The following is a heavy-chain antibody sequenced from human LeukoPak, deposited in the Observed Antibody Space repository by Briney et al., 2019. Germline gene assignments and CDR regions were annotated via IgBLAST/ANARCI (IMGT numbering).Heavy chain of an antibody. D-gene: IGHD3-3*01. J-gene: IGHJ6*03. CDR1: GFTFDDYG. CDR3: ARVPSLWRDYYYYYYMDV. Sequence: GGSLRLSCAASGFTFDDYGMSWVRQAPGKGLEWVSGINWNGGSTGYADSVKGRFTISRDNAKNSLYLQMNSLRAEDTALYYCARVPSLWRDYYYYYYMDVWGKGTTVTVSS. CDR2: INWNGGST. V-gene: IGHV3-20*04.